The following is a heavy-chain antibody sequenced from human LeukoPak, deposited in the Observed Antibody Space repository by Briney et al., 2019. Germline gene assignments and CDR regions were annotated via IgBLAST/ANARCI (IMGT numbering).Heavy chain of an antibody. CDR3: ARATGRDYEYFQH. CDR2: IYPGDSDT. CDR1: GYSFTSYW. Sequence: GESLKISCKGSGYSFTSYWIGWVRQMPGKGLEWMGIIYPGDSDTRYSPSFQGQVTISADKSISTAYLQWSSLKASDTAMNYCARATGRDYEYFQHWGQGTLVTVSS. V-gene: IGHV5-51*01. D-gene: IGHD1-14*01. J-gene: IGHJ1*01.